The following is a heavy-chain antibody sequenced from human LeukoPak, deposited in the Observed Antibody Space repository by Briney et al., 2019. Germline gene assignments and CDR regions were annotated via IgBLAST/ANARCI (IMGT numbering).Heavy chain of an antibody. CDR1: GFTFSSYG. CDR2: ISYDGSNK. D-gene: IGHD1-26*01. V-gene: IGHV3-30*03. CDR3: ARGDFESGTYNDAFDI. J-gene: IGHJ3*02. Sequence: GRSLRLSCAASGFTFSSYGMHWVRQAPGKGLEWVAVISYDGSNKYYADSVKGRFTISRDNAKNSLYLQMNSLRVDDTAVYYCARGDFESGTYNDAFDIWGQGTMVTVS.